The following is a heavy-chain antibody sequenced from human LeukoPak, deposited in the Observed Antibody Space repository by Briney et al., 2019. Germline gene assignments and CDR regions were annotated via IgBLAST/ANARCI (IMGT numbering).Heavy chain of an antibody. Sequence: PGGSLRLSCAASGFTVSSNYMTWVRQAPGKGLEWVSIIYSGGSTSYADSVKGRFTISRDNSKNTLYLQTNSLRAEDTAVYYCARDVVGATYFDWGQGTLVTVSS. CDR1: GFTVSSNY. CDR2: IYSGGST. V-gene: IGHV3-53*01. J-gene: IGHJ4*02. D-gene: IGHD1-26*01. CDR3: ARDVVGATYFD.